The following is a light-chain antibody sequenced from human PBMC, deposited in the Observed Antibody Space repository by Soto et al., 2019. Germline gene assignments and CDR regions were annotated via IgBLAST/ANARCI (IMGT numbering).Light chain of an antibody. Sequence: EIVLTQSPGTLSLSPGERATLSCRASQSVSSSYLAWYQQKPGQAPRLLIYGASSRATGIPDRFSGGESGTEFTLTISSLQSEDFAVYYCQQYNYWPSSFGRGTKGDI. V-gene: IGKV3-20*01. CDR3: QQYNYWPSS. CDR1: QSVSSSY. J-gene: IGKJ4*01. CDR2: GAS.